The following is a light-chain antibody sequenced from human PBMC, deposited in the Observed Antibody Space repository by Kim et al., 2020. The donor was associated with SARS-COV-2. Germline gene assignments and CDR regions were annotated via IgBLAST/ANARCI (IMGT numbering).Light chain of an antibody. V-gene: IGKV1-39*01. CDR3: QQSSGT. J-gene: IGKJ2*01. CDR2: AAS. CDR1: QSISSY. Sequence: DIQMTQSPPSLSASVGDRVTITCRASQSISSYLNWYQQKPGKAPKLLIYAASSLQSGVPSRFSGSGSGTDFTLTISSLQPEDFATYYCQQSSGTFGQGTKLEI.